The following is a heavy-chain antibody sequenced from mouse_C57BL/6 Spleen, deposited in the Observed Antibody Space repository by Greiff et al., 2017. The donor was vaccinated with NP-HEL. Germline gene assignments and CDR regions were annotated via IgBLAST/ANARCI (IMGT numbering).Heavy chain of an antibody. D-gene: IGHD2-5*01. J-gene: IGHJ4*01. CDR2: IWSGGST. CDR3: ARKRAIVTSYYAMDY. V-gene: IGHV2-2*01. Sequence: VQLQQSGPGLVQPSQSLSITCTVSGFSLTSYGVHWVRQSPGKGLEWLGVIWSGGSTDYNAAFISRLSISKDNSKSQVFFKMNSLQADDTAIYYCARKRAIVTSYYAMDYWGQGTSVTVSS. CDR1: GFSLTSYG.